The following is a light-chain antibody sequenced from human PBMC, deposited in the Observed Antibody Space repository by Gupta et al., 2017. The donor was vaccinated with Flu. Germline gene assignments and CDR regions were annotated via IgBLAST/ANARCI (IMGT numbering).Light chain of an antibody. J-gene: IGKJ1*01. CDR1: QSVSSN. CDR3: QQYNNWRT. V-gene: IGKV3-15*01. Sequence: EIVMTQSPATLSVSPGERATLSCRASQSVSSNLAWYQQKPGQAPRLLIHRASTRAPGIPARFSSSGSGSEFPLTISSLQSEDFAVYYCQQYNNWRTFGPGTKVEIK. CDR2: RAS.